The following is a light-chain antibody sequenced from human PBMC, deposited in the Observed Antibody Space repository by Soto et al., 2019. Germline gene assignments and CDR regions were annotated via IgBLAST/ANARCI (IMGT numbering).Light chain of an antibody. J-gene: IGLJ1*01. Sequence: QSVLTQPPSASGTPGQRVTISCSGSSSNIATKPVNWYQQLPGTAPKLLIYSNNQRPSGVPDRISGSKSGNSASLAIFGLQSEDEADYYCASWDDSLIGYVLGAGTKVTVL. CDR2: SNN. V-gene: IGLV1-44*01. CDR3: ASWDDSLIGYV. CDR1: SSNIATKP.